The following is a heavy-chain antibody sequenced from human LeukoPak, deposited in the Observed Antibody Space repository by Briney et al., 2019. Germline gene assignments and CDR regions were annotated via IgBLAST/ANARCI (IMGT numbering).Heavy chain of an antibody. V-gene: IGHV1-2*02. J-gene: IGHJ4*02. Sequence: ASVTVSCKSSGYTFSGYYMHWVRQAPAQGLESMGWINSNSGARNYTPKFQGRVSFSRDNYISTAYMELSSLSSEATAMYYCSRGRGGATTGFDHWGQGTLVTVSS. CDR3: SRGRGGATTGFDH. CDR1: GYTFSGYY. CDR2: INSNSGAR. D-gene: IGHD1-26*01.